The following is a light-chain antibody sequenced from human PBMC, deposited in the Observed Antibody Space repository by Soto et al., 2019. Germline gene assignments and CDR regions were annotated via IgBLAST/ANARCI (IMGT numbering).Light chain of an antibody. CDR2: LNSDGSH. J-gene: IGLJ3*02. CDR1: SGHSSYV. Sequence: QSVLTQSPSASASLGASVKLTCTLSSGHSSYVIAWHQQQPEKGPRYLMKLNSDGSHSKGDGIPDRFSGSSSGAERYLTISSLQSEDEADYYCQTWGTGRGVFGGGPKLTVL. CDR3: QTWGTGRGV. V-gene: IGLV4-69*01.